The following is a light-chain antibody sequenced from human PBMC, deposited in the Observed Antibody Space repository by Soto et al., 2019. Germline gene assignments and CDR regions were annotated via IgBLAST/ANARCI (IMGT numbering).Light chain of an antibody. V-gene: IGKV1-5*03. Sequence: DIQMTQSPSTLSASVGDRVTITCRASQSISTWLAWYQQKPGRAPKLLIYTASTLESGVPSRFSGSGSGTEFTLTISSLQPDDFATYYCQQHLGYPRTFGQGTKVEIK. J-gene: IGKJ1*01. CDR2: TAS. CDR3: QQHLGYPRT. CDR1: QSISTW.